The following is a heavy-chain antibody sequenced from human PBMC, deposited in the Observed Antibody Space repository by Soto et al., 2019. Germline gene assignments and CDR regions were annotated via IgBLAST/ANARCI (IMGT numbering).Heavy chain of an antibody. J-gene: IGHJ3*02. CDR1: GFTFSSYW. Sequence: EVQLMESGGGLVQPGGSLRLSCAASGFTFSSYWMSWVRQAPGKGLEWVANIKQDGSEKYYVDSVKGRFTISRDNAKNSLYLQMNSLRAEDTAVYYCAREGEELRFLEWLLLGAFDIWGQGTMVTVSS. CDR3: AREGEELRFLEWLLLGAFDI. V-gene: IGHV3-7*01. D-gene: IGHD3-3*01. CDR2: IKQDGSEK.